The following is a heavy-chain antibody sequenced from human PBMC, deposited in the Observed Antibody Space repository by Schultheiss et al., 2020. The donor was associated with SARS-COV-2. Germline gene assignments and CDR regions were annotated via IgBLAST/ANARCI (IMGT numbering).Heavy chain of an antibody. CDR1: GFTVSSNY. J-gene: IGHJ3*02. D-gene: IGHD3-16*01. Sequence: GGSLRLSCAASGFTVSSNYMSWVRQAPGKGLEWVSVIYSGGSTYYADSVKGRFTISRDNAKNSLYLQMNSLRAEDSAVYYCARGGGVGAFDIWGQGTMVTVSS. CDR3: ARGGGVGAFDI. V-gene: IGHV3-53*01. CDR2: IYSGGST.